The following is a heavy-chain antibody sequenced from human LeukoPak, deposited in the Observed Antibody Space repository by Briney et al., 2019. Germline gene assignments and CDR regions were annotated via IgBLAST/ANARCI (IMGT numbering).Heavy chain of an antibody. D-gene: IGHD5-18*01. Sequence: SPSETLSLTCAVYGGSFSGYYWSWIRQPPGKGLEWIGEINHSGSTNYNPSLKSRVTISVDTSKNQFSLKLSSVTAAATAVYYCASLLVDTAMAPRDYWGQGTLVTVSS. CDR1: GGSFSGYY. CDR3: ASLLVDTAMAPRDY. J-gene: IGHJ4*02. V-gene: IGHV4-34*01. CDR2: INHSGST.